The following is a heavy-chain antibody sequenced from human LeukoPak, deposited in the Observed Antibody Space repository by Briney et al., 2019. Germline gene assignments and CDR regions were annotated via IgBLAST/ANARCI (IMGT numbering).Heavy chain of an antibody. CDR1: GCSISSYY. CDR2: IYTSGST. V-gene: IGHV4-4*09. J-gene: IGHJ5*02. Sequence: SETLSLTCTGSGCSISSYYWSWIRQPPGKGLEWIGYIYTSGSTNYNPPLKSRVTISVDTSKNQFALKPSSVTAADKAVYYCERQASRRWFDTWGQGSLVTVSS. CDR3: ERQASRRWFDT.